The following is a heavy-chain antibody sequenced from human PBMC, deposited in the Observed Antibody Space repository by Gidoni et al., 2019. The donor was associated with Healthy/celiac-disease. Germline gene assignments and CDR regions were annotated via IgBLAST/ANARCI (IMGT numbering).Heavy chain of an antibody. CDR3: ARKGSSYTQRFDY. D-gene: IGHD6-6*01. CDR2: INHSGST. CDR1: GGSFSGYY. V-gene: IGHV4-34*01. J-gene: IGHJ4*02. Sequence: HVQLQQWAAGLLKPSETMSLNCAVYGGSFSGYYWSWIRQPPGKGLEWIGEINHSGSTNYNPSLKSRVTISVDTSKNQFSLKLSSVTAADTAVYYCARKGSSYTQRFDYWGQGTLVTVSS.